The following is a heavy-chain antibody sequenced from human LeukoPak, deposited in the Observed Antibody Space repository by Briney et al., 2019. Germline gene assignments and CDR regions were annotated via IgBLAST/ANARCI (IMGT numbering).Heavy chain of an antibody. J-gene: IGHJ4*02. V-gene: IGHV3-7*03. CDR2: IKQDGSEK. Sequence: GGSLRLSCAASGFALSSYWMSWVSQALGKGLEWVANIKQDGSEKYYVDSVKGRFTISRDNAKNSLYLQMNSLRAEDSAVYYCGASVFWWGQGALITVSS. D-gene: IGHD3-3*01. CDR1: GFALSSYW. CDR3: GASVFW.